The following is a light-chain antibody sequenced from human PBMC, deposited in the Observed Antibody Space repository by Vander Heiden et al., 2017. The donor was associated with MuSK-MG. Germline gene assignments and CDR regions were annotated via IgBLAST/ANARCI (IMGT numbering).Light chain of an antibody. V-gene: IGKV1-39*01. J-gene: IGKJ4*01. CDR3: QQSAETPT. CDR1: QNIGTF. Sequence: DIQMTQSPSSLSASVGDRVTLTCRANQNIGTFLNWYQQTPGTAPRLLIDAAYNLQSGVPPRFSGSGSGTEFTLTINGLQSEDFATYFCQQSAETPTFGGGTKVEIK. CDR2: AAY.